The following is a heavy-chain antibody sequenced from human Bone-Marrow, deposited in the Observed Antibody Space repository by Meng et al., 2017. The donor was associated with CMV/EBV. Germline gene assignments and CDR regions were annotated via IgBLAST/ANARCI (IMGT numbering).Heavy chain of an antibody. Sequence: ASVKVSCKASGYTFTSYDINWVRQATGQGLEWMGWMNPNSGNTGYAQKFQGRVTITRNTSISTAYMELSSLSAADTAVYFCARGRSCLNGVCYEDHNYFGPWGQGTLVTVSS. D-gene: IGHD2-8*01. CDR3: ARGRSCLNGVCYEDHNYFGP. V-gene: IGHV1-8*03. CDR2: MNPNSGNT. CDR1: GYTFTSYD. J-gene: IGHJ5*02.